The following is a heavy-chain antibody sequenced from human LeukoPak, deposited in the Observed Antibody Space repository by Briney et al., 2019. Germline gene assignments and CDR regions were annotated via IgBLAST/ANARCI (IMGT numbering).Heavy chain of an antibody. CDR2: ISAYNGNT. V-gene: IGHV1-18*01. CDR1: GYTFTSYG. Sequence: ASVKVSCKASGYTFTSYGISWVRQAPGQGLEWMGWISAYNGNTNYAQKLQGRVTITRNTSISTAYMELSSLRSEDTAVYYCTRLRGYYYDSSGYYFDYWGQGALVTVSS. J-gene: IGHJ4*02. D-gene: IGHD3-22*01. CDR3: TRLRGYYYDSSGYYFDY.